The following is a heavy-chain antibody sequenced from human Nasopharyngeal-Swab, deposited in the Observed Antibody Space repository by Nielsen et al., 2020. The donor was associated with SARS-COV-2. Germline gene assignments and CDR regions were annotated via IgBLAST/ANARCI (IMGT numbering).Heavy chain of an antibody. Sequence: GGSLRLSCAASGFTFSSYSMNWVRQAPGKGLEWVSSISSRSSYIYYADSVKGRFTISRDNAKNSLYLQMNSLRAEDTAVYYCARVRGSMDHDAFDIWGQGTMVTVSS. V-gene: IGHV3-21*01. CDR3: ARVRGSMDHDAFDI. CDR1: GFTFSSYS. D-gene: IGHD3-10*01. CDR2: ISSRSSYI. J-gene: IGHJ3*02.